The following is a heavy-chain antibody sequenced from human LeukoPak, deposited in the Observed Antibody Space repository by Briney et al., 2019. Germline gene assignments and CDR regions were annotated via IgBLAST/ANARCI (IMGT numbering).Heavy chain of an antibody. CDR2: ISGSGDST. D-gene: IGHD3-3*01. J-gene: IGHJ5*02. Sequence: PGGSLRLSCAASGFTFSSYAMSWVRQAPGKGLEWVSAISGSGDSTYYADSVKGRFTISRDNSKSTLYLQMNSLRAEDTALYYCARAGRWYYDFWSGYPEWGFDPWGQGTLVTVSS. CDR3: ARAGRWYYDFWSGYPEWGFDP. V-gene: IGHV3-23*01. CDR1: GFTFSSYA.